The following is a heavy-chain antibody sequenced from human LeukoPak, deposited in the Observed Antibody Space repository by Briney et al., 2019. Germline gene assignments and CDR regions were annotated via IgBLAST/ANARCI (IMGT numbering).Heavy chain of an antibody. D-gene: IGHD2-21*01. Sequence: SETLSLTCAVSGGSISSNYWWNWVRQPPGKGLEWIGEIYHSGSTNYNPSLKSRVTISVDTSKNQFSLKLSSVTAADTAVYYCARTSISPHWYFDLWGRGTLVTVSS. V-gene: IGHV4-4*02. CDR3: ARTSISPHWYFDL. CDR1: GGSISSNYW. J-gene: IGHJ2*01. CDR2: IYHSGST.